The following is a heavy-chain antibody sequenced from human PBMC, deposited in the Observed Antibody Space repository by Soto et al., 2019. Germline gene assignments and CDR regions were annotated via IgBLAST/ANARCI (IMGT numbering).Heavy chain of an antibody. CDR2: IIPIFGTA. J-gene: IGHJ4*02. V-gene: IGHV1-69*13. D-gene: IGHD3-9*01. CDR1: GGTFSSYA. CDR3: ARGSILYYDILTGYSY. Sequence: ASVKVSCKASGGTFSSYAISWVRQAPGQGLEWMGGIIPIFGTANYAQKFQGRVTITADESTSTAYMELSSLRSEDTAVYYCARGSILYYDILTGYSYWGQGTLVTVSS.